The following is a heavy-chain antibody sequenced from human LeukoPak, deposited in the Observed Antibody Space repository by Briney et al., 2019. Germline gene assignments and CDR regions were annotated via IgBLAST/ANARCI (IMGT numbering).Heavy chain of an antibody. J-gene: IGHJ4*02. CDR2: INTDGSAE. D-gene: IGHD2/OR15-2a*01. CDR1: GFTLSDYW. Sequence: RGCLRLSCAASGFTLSDYWMRWVRQSPEKGLEWVANINTDGSAENYGGSVKGGFTISRDKAKNSLSLQMNSLRVGDTPLYYSERGNIDFWGEGILVTASS. V-gene: IGHV3-7*03. CDR3: ERGNIDF.